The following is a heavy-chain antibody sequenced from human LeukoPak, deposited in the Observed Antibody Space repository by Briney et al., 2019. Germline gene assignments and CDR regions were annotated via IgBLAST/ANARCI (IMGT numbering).Heavy chain of an antibody. J-gene: IGHJ6*03. CDR2: INPNSGGT. CDR3: ARGRYQRAAAYYYMDV. CDR1: GYTFTGYY. D-gene: IGHD6-25*01. Sequence: GASVKVSXKASGYTFTGYYMHWVRQAPGQGLEWMRRINPNSGGTNYAQKFQGRVTMTRDTSISTAYMELSRLRSDDTAVYYCARGRYQRAAAYYYMDVWGKGTTVTVSS. V-gene: IGHV1-2*06.